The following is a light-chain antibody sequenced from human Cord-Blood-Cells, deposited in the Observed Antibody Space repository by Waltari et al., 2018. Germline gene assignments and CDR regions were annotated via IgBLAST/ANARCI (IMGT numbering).Light chain of an antibody. Sequence: QSALPQPASVSGSPGQSITISCTGTSSDVGSYNLASWYQQHPGKAPKLMIYEGSKRPSGVSNRFSGSKSGNTASLTISGLQAEDEADYYCCSYAGSSTYVFGTGTKVTVL. CDR2: EGS. V-gene: IGLV2-23*01. J-gene: IGLJ1*01. CDR3: CSYAGSSTYV. CDR1: SSDVGSYNL.